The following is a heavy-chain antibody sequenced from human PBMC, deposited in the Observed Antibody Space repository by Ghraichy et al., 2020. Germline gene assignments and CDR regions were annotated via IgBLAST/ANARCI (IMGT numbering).Heavy chain of an antibody. V-gene: IGHV1-2*04. CDR3: AREGVQLADVFDY. CDR1: GYTFTGYY. J-gene: IGHJ4*02. D-gene: IGHD6-6*01. CDR2: INPNSGGT. Sequence: ASVKVSCKASGYTFTGYYMHWVRQAPGQGLEWMGWINPNSGGTNYAQKFQGWVTMTRDTSISTAYMELRRLRSDDTAVYYCAREGVQLADVFDYWGQGTLVTVSS.